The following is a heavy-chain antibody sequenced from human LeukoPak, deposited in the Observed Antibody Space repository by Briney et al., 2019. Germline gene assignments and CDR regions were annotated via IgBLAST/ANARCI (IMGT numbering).Heavy chain of an antibody. V-gene: IGHV3-73*01. J-gene: IGHJ4*02. CDR2: TRSKADNYAT. CDR1: GFTFSGSP. Sequence: GGSLRLSCAASGFTFSGSPILWVRQASGKGLEWVGRTRSKADNYATAYAASVQGRCTISRDDSKNTAYLQLNSLKTEDTAVYYCTQSHYWGQGALVTVSS. CDR3: TQSHY.